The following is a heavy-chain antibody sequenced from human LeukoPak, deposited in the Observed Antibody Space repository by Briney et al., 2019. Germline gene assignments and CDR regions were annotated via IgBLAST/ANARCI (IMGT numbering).Heavy chain of an antibody. J-gene: IGHJ3*02. CDR2: ISYDGSNK. Sequence: GGSLRLSCAASGFTFSGYGMHWVRQAPGKGLEWVAVISYDGSNKYYADSVKGRFTISRDNSKNTLYLQMNSLRAEDTAVYYCARDLYDSSESAFDIWGQGTMVTVSS. V-gene: IGHV3-30*03. D-gene: IGHD3-22*01. CDR3: ARDLYDSSESAFDI. CDR1: GFTFSGYG.